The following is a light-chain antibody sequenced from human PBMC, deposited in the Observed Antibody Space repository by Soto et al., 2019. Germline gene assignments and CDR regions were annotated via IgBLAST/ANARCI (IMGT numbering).Light chain of an antibody. CDR3: QQLNSYPIT. Sequence: DIQMTQSPSTLAASVGYVVTITCRASQRISTWLAWYQQKPGKAPKLLISDASSLETGVPSRFSGSGSGTDFTLTISSLQPEDFATYYCQQLNSYPITFGQGTRLEIK. V-gene: IGKV1-5*01. CDR2: DAS. CDR1: QRISTW. J-gene: IGKJ5*01.